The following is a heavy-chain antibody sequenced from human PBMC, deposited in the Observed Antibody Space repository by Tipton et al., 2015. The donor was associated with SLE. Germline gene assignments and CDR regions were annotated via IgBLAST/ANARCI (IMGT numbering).Heavy chain of an antibody. D-gene: IGHD2-2*01. V-gene: IGHV3-64*04. CDR1: GFTFSSYA. CDR3: ARDRYCSSTSRCYTGGMDV. CDR2: ISSNGGST. Sequence: SLRLSCSASGFTFSSYAMHWVRQAPGKGLEYVSAISSNGGSTYYADSVKGRFTISRDNAKNSLYLQMNSLRAEDTAVYYCARDRYCSSTSRCYTGGMDVWGQGTTVTVSS. J-gene: IGHJ6*02.